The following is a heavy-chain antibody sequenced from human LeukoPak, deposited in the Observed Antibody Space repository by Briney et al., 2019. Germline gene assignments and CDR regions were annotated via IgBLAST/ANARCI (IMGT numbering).Heavy chain of an antibody. J-gene: IGHJ6*02. V-gene: IGHV4-39*01. Sequence: SETLSPTCTVSGGSISSSSYYWGWIRQPPGKGLEWIGSIYYSGSTYYNPSLKSRVTISVDTSKNQFSLKLSSVTAADTAVYYCAIAAGYSSSWYPRDYYYGMDVWGQGTTVTVS. CDR2: IYYSGST. CDR3: AIAAGYSSSWYPRDYYYGMDV. CDR1: GGSISSSSYY. D-gene: IGHD6-13*01.